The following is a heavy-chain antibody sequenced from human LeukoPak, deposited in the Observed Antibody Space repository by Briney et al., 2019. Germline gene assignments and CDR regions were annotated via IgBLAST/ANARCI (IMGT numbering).Heavy chain of an antibody. CDR2: INPSGGST. Sequence: ASVKVSCKASGYTFTSYYMHWVRQAPGQGLEWMGIINPSGGSTSYAQKFQGRVTITADESTSTAYMELSSLRSEDTAVYYCARGTQSDYDYVWGSYRLVGAFDIWGQGTMVTVSS. V-gene: IGHV1-46*01. J-gene: IGHJ3*02. CDR1: GYTFTSYY. D-gene: IGHD3-16*02. CDR3: ARGTQSDYDYVWGSYRLVGAFDI.